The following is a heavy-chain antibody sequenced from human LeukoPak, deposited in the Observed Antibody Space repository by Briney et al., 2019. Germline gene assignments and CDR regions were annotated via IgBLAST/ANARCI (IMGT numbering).Heavy chain of an antibody. CDR2: IYYSGST. CDR3: ARLLITVVGRYFDY. D-gene: IGHD6-19*01. CDR1: GGSISSSTDY. J-gene: IGHJ4*02. Sequence: SETLSLTCTVSGGSISSSTDYWGWIRQPPGKGLEWIGSIYYSGSTYYNPSLKSRVTISVDTSKNQFSLELTSVTAADTAVYYCARLLITVVGRYFDYWGQGTLVTVSS. V-gene: IGHV4-39*01.